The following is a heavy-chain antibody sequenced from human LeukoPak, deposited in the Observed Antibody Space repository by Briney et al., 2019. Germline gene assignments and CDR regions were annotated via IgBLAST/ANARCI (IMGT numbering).Heavy chain of an antibody. V-gene: IGHV3-23*01. Sequence: GGSLRLSCAASGFTFDNYCMSWVRQAPGKGLEWVSTVNADGGNTYYADSVKGRFTISRDNSKSTLILQMNSLRVEDTALYYCTKRVKYGGTWDHFADWGQGTLVTVSS. CDR3: TKRVKYGGTWDHFAD. CDR2: VNADGGNT. J-gene: IGHJ4*02. CDR1: GFTFDNYC. D-gene: IGHD1-26*01.